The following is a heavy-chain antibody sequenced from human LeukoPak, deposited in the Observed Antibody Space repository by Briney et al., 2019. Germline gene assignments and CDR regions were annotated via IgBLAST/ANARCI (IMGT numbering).Heavy chain of an antibody. D-gene: IGHD6-19*01. V-gene: IGHV1-24*01. J-gene: IGHJ4*02. CDR2: FDPEDGET. CDR1: GYTLTELS. CDR3: ATDRSGWGPRNIYYFDY. Sequence: VKVSCKVSGYTLTELSMHWVRQAPGKGLEWMGGFDPEDGETIYAQKFQGRVTMTEDTSTDTAYMELSSLRSEDTAVYYCATDRSGWGPRNIYYFDYWGQGTLVTVSS.